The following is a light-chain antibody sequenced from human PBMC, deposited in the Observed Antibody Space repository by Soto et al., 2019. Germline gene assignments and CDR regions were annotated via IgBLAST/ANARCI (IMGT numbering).Light chain of an antibody. V-gene: IGLV2-14*01. CDR2: EVS. Sequence: QSALTQPASVSGSPGQSMTISCTGTSRDVGGYNYVSWSQQHPGKAPQLMIYEVSNRPSGVSNRFSGSKSGNTASLTISGLQAEDEADYYCSSYTSSSTYVFGTGTKVTVL. J-gene: IGLJ1*01. CDR3: SSYTSSSTYV. CDR1: SRDVGGYNY.